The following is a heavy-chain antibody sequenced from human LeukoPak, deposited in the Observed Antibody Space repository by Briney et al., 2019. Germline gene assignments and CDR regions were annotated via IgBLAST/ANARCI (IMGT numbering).Heavy chain of an antibody. CDR1: GFTFSSYD. Sequence: WGSLRLSCAASGFTFSSYDMNWVRQAPGKGLDWVSSISTSSRYLYYTGSVRGRFTISRDDAKNSLYLQMNSLRAEDTAVYYCARADCSSSTCYLRRSWFDPWGQGTLVTVSS. CDR3: ARADCSSSTCYLRRSWFDP. J-gene: IGHJ5*02. V-gene: IGHV3-21*01. D-gene: IGHD2-2*01. CDR2: ISTSSRYL.